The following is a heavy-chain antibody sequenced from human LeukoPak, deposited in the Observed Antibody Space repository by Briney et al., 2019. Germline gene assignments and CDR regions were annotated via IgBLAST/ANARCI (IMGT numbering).Heavy chain of an antibody. CDR1: GGSFSGYY. D-gene: IGHD2-8*01. CDR3: ASEAHCTNGVCYRGKFDY. J-gene: IGHJ4*02. CDR2: INHSGST. V-gene: IGHV4-34*01. Sequence: PSETLSLTCAVYGGSFSGYYWSWIRQPPGKGLEWIGEINHSGSTNYNPSLKSRVTISVDTSKIQFSLKLSSVTAADTAVYYCASEAHCTNGVCYRGKFDYWGQGTLVTVSS.